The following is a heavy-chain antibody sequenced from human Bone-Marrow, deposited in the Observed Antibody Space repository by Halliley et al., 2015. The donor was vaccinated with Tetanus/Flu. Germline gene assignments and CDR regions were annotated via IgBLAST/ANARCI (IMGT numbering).Heavy chain of an antibody. CDR3: AKHPKGAAAGTSVFYFYSGMDV. CDR1: GFTFSSYA. D-gene: IGHD6-13*01. V-gene: IGHV3-23*01. J-gene: IGHJ6*02. CDR2: ITGSGGST. Sequence: SLRLSCAASGFTFSSYAMSWVRQAPGKGLEWVSTITGSGGSTFSADSVKGRVTISRDNSKNTLYLQMNSLRAEDTAVYYCAKHPKGAAAGTSVFYFYSGMDVWGQETTATVSS.